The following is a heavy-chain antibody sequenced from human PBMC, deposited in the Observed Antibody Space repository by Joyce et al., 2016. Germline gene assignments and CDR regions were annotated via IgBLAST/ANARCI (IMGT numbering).Heavy chain of an antibody. CDR3: ARAVTKGTVDY. J-gene: IGHJ4*02. CDR2: INQEGSEK. D-gene: IGHD4-17*01. CDR1: GFNFGIYW. V-gene: IGHV3-7*01. Sequence: EVQLVESGGGLVQPGGSLRLSCAASGFNFGIYWMSWVRHVPGKGLEWVANINQEGSEKYYVDSMEGRFTISRDNAKNSLYLQMNSLRVEDTAVYYCARAVTKGTVDYWGQGTLVTVSS.